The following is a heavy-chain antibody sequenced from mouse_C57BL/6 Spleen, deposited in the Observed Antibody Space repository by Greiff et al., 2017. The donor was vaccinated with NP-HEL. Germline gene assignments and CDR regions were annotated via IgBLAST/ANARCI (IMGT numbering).Heavy chain of an antibody. Sequence: VQLQQPGAELVKPGASVKLSCKASGYTFTSYWMHWVKQRPGQGLEWIGMIHPISGSTNYNEKFKSKATLTVDKSSSTAYMQLSSLTSEDSAVYYCARRRGYYFDYWGQGTTLTVSS. CDR2: IHPISGST. V-gene: IGHV1-64*01. CDR3: ARRRGYYFDY. CDR1: GYTFTSYW. J-gene: IGHJ2*01.